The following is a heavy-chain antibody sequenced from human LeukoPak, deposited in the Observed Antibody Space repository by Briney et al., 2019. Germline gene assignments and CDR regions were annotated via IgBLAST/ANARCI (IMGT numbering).Heavy chain of an antibody. Sequence: SETLSLTCAVSGGSISSSNWWSWVRQPPGKGLEWIGEIYHSGSTNYNPSLKSRVTISVNTSKNQFSLKLSSVTAADTAVYYCARGPYDYVWGSYRFFDYWGQGTLVTVSS. D-gene: IGHD3-16*02. CDR1: GGSISSSNW. CDR3: ARGPYDYVWGSYRFFDY. V-gene: IGHV4-4*02. J-gene: IGHJ4*02. CDR2: IYHSGST.